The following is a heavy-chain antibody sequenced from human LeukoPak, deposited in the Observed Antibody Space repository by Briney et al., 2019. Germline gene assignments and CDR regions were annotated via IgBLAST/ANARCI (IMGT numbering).Heavy chain of an antibody. CDR3: ARVGQTTSGWYLLRYYFDY. CDR2: INWNGGST. V-gene: IGHV3-20*04. J-gene: IGHJ4*02. D-gene: IGHD6-19*01. Sequence: GGSLRLSCAASGFTFDDYGMSWVRHAPGKGLEWVSGINWNGGSTGYADSVKGRFTISRDNAKNSLYLQMNSLRAEDTALYYCARVGQTTSGWYLLRYYFDYWGQGTLVTVPS. CDR1: GFTFDDYG.